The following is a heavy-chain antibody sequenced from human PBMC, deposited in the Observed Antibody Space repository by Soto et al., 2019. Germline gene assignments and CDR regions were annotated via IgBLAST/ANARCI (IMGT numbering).Heavy chain of an antibody. CDR2: INSDGSST. CDR1: GFTFSSYW. Sequence: EVQLVESGGGLVQPGGSLRLSCAASGFTFSSYWMHWVRQAPGKGLVWVSRINSDGSSTSYADSVKGRFTISRDNAKNTLYLQMNSLRAEDTAVYYCARGREGYCSGGSCPYRNWFDPWGQGTLVTVSS. CDR3: ARGREGYCSGGSCPYRNWFDP. D-gene: IGHD2-15*01. V-gene: IGHV3-74*01. J-gene: IGHJ5*02.